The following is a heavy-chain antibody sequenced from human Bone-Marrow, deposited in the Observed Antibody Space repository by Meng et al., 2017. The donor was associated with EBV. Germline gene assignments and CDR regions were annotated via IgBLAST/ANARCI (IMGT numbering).Heavy chain of an antibody. CDR3: VRDRGYWDWFDP. Sequence: QVQLQQSGPGLVKPSPTLSLTCAIAGDSVSSNSAAWNWIRQSPSRGLEWLGRTYYRSKWYNDYAVSVKSRIIINPDTSKNQVFLQLNSVTPEDTAVYYCVRDRGYWDWFDPWGQGTLVTVSS. CDR1: GDSVSSNSAA. J-gene: IGHJ5*02. V-gene: IGHV6-1*01. D-gene: IGHD3-22*01. CDR2: TYYRSKWYN.